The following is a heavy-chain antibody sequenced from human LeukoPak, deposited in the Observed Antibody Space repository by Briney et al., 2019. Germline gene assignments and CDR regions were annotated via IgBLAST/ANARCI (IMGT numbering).Heavy chain of an antibody. D-gene: IGHD3-22*01. CDR3: ARDFDYDSSGAFDY. J-gene: IGHJ4*02. V-gene: IGHV3-30-3*01. Sequence: GGSLRLSCAASGFTFSNYTMHWVRQAPGKGLEWEAVISYDGSNKYYADSVKGRFTISRDNSKNTLYLEMNSLRAEDTAVYYCARDFDYDSSGAFDYWGQGTLVTVSS. CDR2: ISYDGSNK. CDR1: GFTFSNYT.